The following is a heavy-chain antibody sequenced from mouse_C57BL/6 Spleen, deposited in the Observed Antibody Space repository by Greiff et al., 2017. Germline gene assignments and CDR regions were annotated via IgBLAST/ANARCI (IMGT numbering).Heavy chain of an antibody. CDR3: ARSGVSITTSGAMDY. CDR2: IDPSDSET. J-gene: IGHJ4*01. V-gene: IGHV1-52*01. CDR1: GYTFTSYW. D-gene: IGHD1-1*01. Sequence: QVQLQQPGAELVRPGSSVKLSCKASGYTFTSYWMHWVKQRPIQGLEWIGNIDPSDSETHYNQKFKDKATLTVDKSSSTAYMQLSSLTSEDSAVYYCARSGVSITTSGAMDYWGQGTSVTVSS.